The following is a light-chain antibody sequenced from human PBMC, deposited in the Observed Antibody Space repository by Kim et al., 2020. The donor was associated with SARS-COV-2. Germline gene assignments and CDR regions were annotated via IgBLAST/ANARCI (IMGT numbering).Light chain of an antibody. CDR1: QSISTTF. Sequence: LSPGERGTLACRASQSISTTFLAWYQHKRGQAPRLLIYGASRRATGIPDRFSGSGSGTDFSLTISRLEPEDFAVYYCQQYHDSLTFGGGTKVDIK. V-gene: IGKV3-20*01. CDR3: QQYHDSLT. CDR2: GAS. J-gene: IGKJ4*01.